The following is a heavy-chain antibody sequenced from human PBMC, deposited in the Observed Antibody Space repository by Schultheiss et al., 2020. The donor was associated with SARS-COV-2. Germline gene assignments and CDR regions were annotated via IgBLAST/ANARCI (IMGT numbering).Heavy chain of an antibody. CDR3: ARALAAPPLDYYYYMDV. CDR2: IYYSGST. Sequence: SETLSLTCTVSGGSISSYYWSWIRQPPGKGLEWIGYIYYSGSTNYNPSIKSRVTMSVDTSKNQFSLKLSTVTAADTAVYYCARALAAPPLDYYYYMDVWGKGTTVTVSS. J-gene: IGHJ6*03. CDR1: GGSISSYY. V-gene: IGHV4-59*12. D-gene: IGHD2-15*01.